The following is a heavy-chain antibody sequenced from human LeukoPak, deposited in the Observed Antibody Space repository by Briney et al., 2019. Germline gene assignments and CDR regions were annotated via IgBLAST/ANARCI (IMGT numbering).Heavy chain of an antibody. V-gene: IGHV4-4*02. Sequence: PSETLSLTCAVSGGSISTSNWWTWVRQAPGKGPEWIGEITATGITNYNPSLKSRVSISVDKSKNQFSLKLTSVTAADTAVYYCAKDVIRAVVAANEYAFDVWGQGTKVTVSS. D-gene: IGHD2-15*01. J-gene: IGHJ3*01. CDR2: ITATGIT. CDR1: GGSISTSNW. CDR3: AKDVIRAVVAANEYAFDV.